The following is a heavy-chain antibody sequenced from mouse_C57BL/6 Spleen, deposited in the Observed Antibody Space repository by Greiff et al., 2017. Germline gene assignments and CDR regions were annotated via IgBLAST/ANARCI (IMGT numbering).Heavy chain of an antibody. D-gene: IGHD1-1*01. V-gene: IGHV5-9-1*02. Sequence: EVKLVESGEGLVKPGGSLKLSCAASGFTFSSYAMSWVRQTPEKRLEWVAYISSGGDYIYYADTVKGRFTISRDNARNTLYLQMSSLKSEDTAMYYCTRAEYYGSRGYWYFDVWGTGTTVTVSS. CDR1: GFTFSSYA. CDR2: ISSGGDYI. CDR3: TRAEYYGSRGYWYFDV. J-gene: IGHJ1*03.